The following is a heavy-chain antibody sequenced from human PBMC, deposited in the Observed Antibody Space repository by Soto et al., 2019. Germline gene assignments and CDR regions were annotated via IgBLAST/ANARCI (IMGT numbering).Heavy chain of an antibody. CDR1: GFTFSSYS. J-gene: IGHJ3*02. CDR2: ISSSSSYI. Sequence: EVQLVESGGGLVKPGGSLRLSCAASGFTFSSYSMNWVRQAPGKGLEWVSSISSSSSYIYYADSVKGRFTISRDNAKSSLYLQMNSLRDEDTAVYDRSFKISSVYAQIQDTFDIWGQGTMVTVSS. V-gene: IGHV3-21*01. D-gene: IGHD5-12*01. CDR3: SFKISSVYAQIQDTFDI.